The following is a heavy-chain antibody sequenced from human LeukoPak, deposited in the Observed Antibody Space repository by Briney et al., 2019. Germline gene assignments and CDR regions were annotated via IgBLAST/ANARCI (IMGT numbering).Heavy chain of an antibody. J-gene: IGHJ6*02. CDR3: ARDLPISGGPSMDV. Sequence: GGSLRLSCAASGFTFSSYEMNWVRQAPGKGLEWVSYISSSGSTIYYADSVKGRFTISRDNAKNSLYLQMNSLRAEDTAVYYCARDLPISGGPSMDVWGQGTTVTVSS. CDR2: ISSSGSTI. CDR1: GFTFSSYE. D-gene: IGHD1-26*01. V-gene: IGHV3-48*03.